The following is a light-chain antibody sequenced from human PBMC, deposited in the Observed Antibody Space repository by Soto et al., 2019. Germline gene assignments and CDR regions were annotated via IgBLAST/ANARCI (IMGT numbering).Light chain of an antibody. CDR3: AAWDDSLKAI. V-gene: IGLV1-44*01. CDR1: SSNIGSNT. Sequence: QTVVTQPPSVSGTPGQRVTISCSGSSSNIGSNTVNWYQQFPGTAPRLLIYSSYQRPSGVPDRFSCSQSGTSASLAISGLQSDDEADYYCAAWDDSLKAIFGGGTQLTVL. CDR2: SSY. J-gene: IGLJ7*01.